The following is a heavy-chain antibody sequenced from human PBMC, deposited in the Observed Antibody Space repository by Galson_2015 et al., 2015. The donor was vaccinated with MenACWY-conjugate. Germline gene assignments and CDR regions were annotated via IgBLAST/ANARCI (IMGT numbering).Heavy chain of an antibody. V-gene: IGHV5-51*01. CDR2: ISPIDSKT. CDR3: TRHPPGGRGMDV. Sequence: PGKGLEWVGLISPIDSKTRYSPAFEGRVSISADKSISTAYLQWNSLQASDTAMYYCTRHPPGGRGMDVWGQGTTVTVSS. D-gene: IGHD1-26*01. J-gene: IGHJ6*02.